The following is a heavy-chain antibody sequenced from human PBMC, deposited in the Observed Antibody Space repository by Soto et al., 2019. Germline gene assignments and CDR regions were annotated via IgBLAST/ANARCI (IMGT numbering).Heavy chain of an antibody. CDR2: INAGNGNT. Sequence: GGSVKVSCKGSGYTFTSYSMHWVRQAPGQRLEWMGWINAGNGNTKYSQKFQGRVTITRDTSASTAYMELSSLRSEDTAVYYCARSIVVVTALDYWGQGTLVTVSS. CDR3: ARSIVVVTALDY. V-gene: IGHV1-3*01. J-gene: IGHJ4*02. CDR1: GYTFTSYS. D-gene: IGHD2-21*02.